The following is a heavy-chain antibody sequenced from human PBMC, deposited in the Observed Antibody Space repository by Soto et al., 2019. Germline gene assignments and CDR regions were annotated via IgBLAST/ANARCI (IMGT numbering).Heavy chain of an antibody. V-gene: IGHV3-74*01. CDR3: ARGRVAKKYYYYGMDV. Sequence: PGGSLRLSCAASGFTFSSYWMHWVRQAPGKGLVWVSRINSDGSSTSYADSVKGRFTISRDNAKNTLYLQMNSLRAEDTAVYYCARGRVAKKYYYYGMDVWGQGTTVTVSS. CDR1: GFTFSSYW. CDR2: INSDGSST. J-gene: IGHJ6*02. D-gene: IGHD2-15*01.